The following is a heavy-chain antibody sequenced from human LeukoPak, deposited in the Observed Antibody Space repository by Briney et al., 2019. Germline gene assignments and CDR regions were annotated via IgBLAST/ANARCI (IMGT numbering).Heavy chain of an antibody. J-gene: IGHJ6*03. V-gene: IGHV4-38-2*02. CDR3: ARDPGTVTTALYYYYYMDV. D-gene: IGHD4-11*01. CDR2: IYHSGST. Sequence: PSETLSLTCAVSGYSISSGYYWGWIRQPPGKGLEWIGSIYHSGSTYYNLSLKSRVTISVDTSKNQFSLKLSSVTAADTAVYYCARDPGTVTTALYYYYYMDVWGKGTTVTVSS. CDR1: GYSISSGYY.